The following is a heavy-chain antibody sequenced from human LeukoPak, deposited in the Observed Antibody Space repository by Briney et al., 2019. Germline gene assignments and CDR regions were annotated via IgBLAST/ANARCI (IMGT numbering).Heavy chain of an antibody. J-gene: IGHJ4*02. CDR1: GFTFSSYW. CDR2: INSDGSST. Sequence: PGGSLRLSCAASGFTFSSYWMHWVRQAPGKGLVWVSRINSDGSSTGYADSVKGRFTISRDNAKNTLFLQMNSLRAEDTAVYYCARDGGATMVRGVATYDSWGQGTLVTVSS. CDR3: ARDGGATMVRGVATYDS. V-gene: IGHV3-74*01. D-gene: IGHD3-10*01.